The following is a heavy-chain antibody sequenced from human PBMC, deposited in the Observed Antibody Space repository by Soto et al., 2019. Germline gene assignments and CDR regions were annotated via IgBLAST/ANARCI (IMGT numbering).Heavy chain of an antibody. CDR3: ARDPRYSYYYYYGMDV. D-gene: IGHD2-15*01. V-gene: IGHV3-33*01. CDR1: GFTFSSYG. CDR2: IWYDGSNK. Sequence: GGSLRLSCAASGFTFSSYGMHWVRQAPGKGLEWVAVIWYDGSNKYYADSVKGRFTISRDNSKNTLYLQMNSLRAEDTAVYYCARDPRYSYYYYYGMDVWGQGTTVTGSS. J-gene: IGHJ6*02.